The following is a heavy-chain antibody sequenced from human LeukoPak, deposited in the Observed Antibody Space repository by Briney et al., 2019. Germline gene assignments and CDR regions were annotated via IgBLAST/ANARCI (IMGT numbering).Heavy chain of an antibody. J-gene: IGHJ4*02. CDR1: GGSISSGGYS. CDR2: ISGSGGST. D-gene: IGHD3-9*01. Sequence: ETLSLTCAVSGGSISSGGYSWSWVRQAPGKRLEWVSAISGSGGSTYYADSVKGRFTISRDNSKNTLYLQMNSLRAEDTAVYYCAKGLEYGILTGHLYYWGQGTLVTVSS. V-gene: IGHV3-23*01. CDR3: AKGLEYGILTGHLYY.